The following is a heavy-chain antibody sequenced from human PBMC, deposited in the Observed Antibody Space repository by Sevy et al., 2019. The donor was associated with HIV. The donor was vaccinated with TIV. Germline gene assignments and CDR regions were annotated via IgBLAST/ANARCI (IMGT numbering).Heavy chain of an antibody. J-gene: IGHJ3*02. CDR2: IYSGGST. D-gene: IGHD3-16*01. CDR1: GFTVSSNY. CDR3: VWGYDNAFDI. V-gene: IGHV3-53*01. Sequence: GGSLRLSCAASGFTVSSNYMSWVRQAPGKGLEWVSVIYSGGSTYYADSVKGRFTISRDNSKNTLYLQMNSLRAEDTVVYYCVWGYDNAFDIWGPGTMVTVSS.